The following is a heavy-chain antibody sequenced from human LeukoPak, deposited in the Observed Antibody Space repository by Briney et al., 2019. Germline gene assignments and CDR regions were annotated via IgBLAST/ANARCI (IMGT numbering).Heavy chain of an antibody. V-gene: IGHV4-39*07. J-gene: IGHJ4*02. CDR3: ARDLQRDYGSGRYSV. D-gene: IGHD3-10*01. Sequence: KPSETLSLTCTVSGVSISSSSYYWGWIRQPPGKGLEWIGSIYYSGSTYYNPSLKSRVTISVDTSKNQFSLKLSSVTAADTAVYYCARDLQRDYGSGRYSVWGQGTLVTVSS. CDR1: GVSISSSSYY. CDR2: IYYSGST.